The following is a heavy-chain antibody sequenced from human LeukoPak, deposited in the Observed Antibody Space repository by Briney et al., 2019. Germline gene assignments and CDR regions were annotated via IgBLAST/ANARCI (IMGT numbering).Heavy chain of an antibody. D-gene: IGHD6-13*01. CDR2: INSGGST. CDR1: GFTVSSNY. V-gene: IGHV3-53*01. CDR3: ARDLGAATGDY. J-gene: IGHJ4*02. Sequence: GGSLRLSCAASGFTVSSNYMSWVRQAPGKGLEWVSVINSGGSTYYADFVKGRFTISKDIPKNTVYLQMNSLRAEDTAMYYCARDLGAATGDYWGQGTLVTVSS.